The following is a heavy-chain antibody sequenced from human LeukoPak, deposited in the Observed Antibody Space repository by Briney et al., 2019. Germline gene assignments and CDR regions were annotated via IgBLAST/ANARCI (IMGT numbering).Heavy chain of an antibody. V-gene: IGHV3-21*01. CDR3: ARDTIVVVPAAMPFYYYYGMDV. CDR1: GFTSSSYS. Sequence: GGSLRLSCAASGFTSSSYSMNWVGQAPGKGLEWVSSISSSSSYIYYADSVKGRFTISRDNAKNSLYLQMNSLRAEDTAVYYCARDTIVVVPAAMPFYYYYGMDVWGQGTTVTVSS. J-gene: IGHJ6*02. D-gene: IGHD2-2*01. CDR2: ISSSSSYI.